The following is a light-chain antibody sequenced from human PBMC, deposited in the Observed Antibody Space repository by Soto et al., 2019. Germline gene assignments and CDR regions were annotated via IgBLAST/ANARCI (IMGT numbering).Light chain of an antibody. J-gene: IGKJ3*01. Sequence: DIQMTQSPSSLSASVGDRVTVTCRASQGIDTYLAWYQQKPGQVPKLLIYAASTLQSGVPSRFSGSGSGTDFTLTISSLQPEDVATYFCQKYTRAPFTFGPGTKVGIK. CDR1: QGIDTY. V-gene: IGKV1-27*01. CDR2: AAS. CDR3: QKYTRAPFT.